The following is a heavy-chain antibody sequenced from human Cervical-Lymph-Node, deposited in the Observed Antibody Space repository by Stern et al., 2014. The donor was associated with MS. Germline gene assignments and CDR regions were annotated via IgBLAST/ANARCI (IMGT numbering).Heavy chain of an antibody. J-gene: IGHJ6*02. D-gene: IGHD1-1*01. V-gene: IGHV4-31*03. CDR1: GGSINNGDYY. CDR2: IYYSGVT. CDR3: ARELSGMYGMDV. Sequence: QVQLQESGPGLVKPSQTLSLTCTVSGGSINNGDYYWSWVRQHPGKGLEWLGYIYYSGVTYYNPSLKGRLTISVDTSKRHFSLKLTSVTAADTAVYYCARELSGMYGMDVWGQGTTVTVSS.